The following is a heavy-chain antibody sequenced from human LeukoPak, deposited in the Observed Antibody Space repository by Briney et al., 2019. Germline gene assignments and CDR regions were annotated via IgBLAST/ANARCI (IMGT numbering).Heavy chain of an antibody. V-gene: IGHV3-30*04. D-gene: IGHD6-19*01. CDR3: AREGAVAGTYYYYYYMDV. CDR1: GFTFSSYV. Sequence: GRSLRLSCAASGFTFSSYVMHWVRQAPGKGLEWGAIISYDGSNEYYADSVKGRFTISRGNSKNTLYLQMNSLRAEDTAVYYCAREGAVAGTYYYYYYMDVWGKGTTVTVSS. CDR2: ISYDGSNE. J-gene: IGHJ6*03.